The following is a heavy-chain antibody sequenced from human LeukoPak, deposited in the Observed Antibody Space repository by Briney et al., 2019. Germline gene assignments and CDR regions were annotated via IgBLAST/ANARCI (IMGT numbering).Heavy chain of an antibody. D-gene: IGHD5-18*01. CDR3: ARHDSFIPS. V-gene: IGHV3-23*01. J-gene: IGHJ5*02. CDR2: ISDNEGST. Sequence: GGCLRLSCAASGFTFNYYAMSWVRQAPGKRLEWGSGISDNEGSTYYTDSVKGRFTISRANTKNTVYLQMNNLRPADTAVYFFARHDSFIPSWGQGTLVTVSS. CDR1: GFTFNYYA.